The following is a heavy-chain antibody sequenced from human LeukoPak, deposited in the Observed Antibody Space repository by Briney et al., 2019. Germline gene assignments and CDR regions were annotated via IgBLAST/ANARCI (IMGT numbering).Heavy chain of an antibody. D-gene: IGHD5-12*01. CDR3: AFEGPVSGYAFDP. J-gene: IGHJ5*02. V-gene: IGHV4-34*01. Sequence: SETLSLTCAVYGESFSEYYWGWIRQPPGKGLEWIGQINHSGGTNYHPSLKTRVTISLDTSKNQVSLKLRSVTAADTAVYYCAFEGPVSGYAFDPWGQGALVAVSS. CDR1: GESFSEYY. CDR2: INHSGGT.